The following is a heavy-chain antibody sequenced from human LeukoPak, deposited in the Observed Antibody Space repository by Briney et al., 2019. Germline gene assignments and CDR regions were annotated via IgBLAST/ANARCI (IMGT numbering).Heavy chain of an antibody. CDR2: ISGSGDST. V-gene: IGHV3-23*01. D-gene: IGHD6-13*01. J-gene: IGHJ4*02. Sequence: GGSLRLSSAASGFTFSSYAMSWVRQAPGKGLEWVSAISGSGDSTYYADSVKGRFTISRDNSRNTLYLQVNSLRAEDTAVYYCAKDRAYRIATSLDYWGQGTLVTVSS. CDR1: GFTFSSYA. CDR3: AKDRAYRIATSLDY.